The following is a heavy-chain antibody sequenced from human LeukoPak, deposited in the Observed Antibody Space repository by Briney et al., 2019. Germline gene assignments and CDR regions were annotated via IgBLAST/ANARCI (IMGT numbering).Heavy chain of an antibody. D-gene: IGHD1-20*01. V-gene: IGHV4-59*01. J-gene: IGHJ4*02. Sequence: SETLSLTCTVSGGXISSNYCSWIRQPPGKGLEWIGYIYYSGSTNYNPSLKSRVTISVDTSKNQFSLKLSSVTAADTAVYYCARITGTTHRFDYWGQGTLVTVSS. CDR1: GGXISSNY. CDR3: ARITGTTHRFDY. CDR2: IYYSGST.